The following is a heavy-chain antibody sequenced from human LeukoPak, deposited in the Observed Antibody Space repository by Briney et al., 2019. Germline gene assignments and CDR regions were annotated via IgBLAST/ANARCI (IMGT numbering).Heavy chain of an antibody. CDR1: GFSPSTSGMC. J-gene: IGHJ3*02. D-gene: IGHD3-10*01. Sequence: SGPALVKPTQTLTLTCTFSGFSPSTSGMCVSWICQPPVKALEWLARIDWDDDKYYSTSLKTRLIISKDTSKNQVVLTMTNMDPVDTATYYCARIMVRRVTHAFDIWGQGTMVTVSS. V-gene: IGHV2-70*11. CDR3: ARIMVRRVTHAFDI. CDR2: IDWDDDK.